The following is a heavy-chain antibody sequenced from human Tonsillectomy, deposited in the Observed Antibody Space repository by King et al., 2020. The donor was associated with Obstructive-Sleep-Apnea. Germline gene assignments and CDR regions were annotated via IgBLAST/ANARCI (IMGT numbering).Heavy chain of an antibody. CDR3: AKNEASISAVSTDPIA. CDR1: GFTFNSYG. V-gene: IGHV3-30*18. Sequence: VQLVESGGGVVQPGGSLRLSCAASGFTFNSYGMHWVPQAPGKGLEGLAVISYYGSNKKYADSVKGRFTISRDNSKNTLYLKMNSLRAEDTAMYYCAKNEASISAVSTDPIAWGQGTLVTVSS. J-gene: IGHJ5*02. CDR2: ISYYGSNK. D-gene: IGHD6-6*01.